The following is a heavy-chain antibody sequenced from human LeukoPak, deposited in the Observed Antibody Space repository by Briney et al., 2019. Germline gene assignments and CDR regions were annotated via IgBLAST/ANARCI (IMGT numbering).Heavy chain of an antibody. CDR3: AKDGIAAAYYYYMDV. CDR1: GFTFDDYA. V-gene: IGHV3-9*01. Sequence: GRSLRLSCAASGFTFDDYAMHWVRQAQGKGLEWVSGISWNSGSIGYADSVKGRFTISRDNAKNSLYLQMNSLRAEDTALYYCAKDGIAAAYYYYMDVWGKGTTVTVSS. CDR2: ISWNSGSI. D-gene: IGHD6-13*01. J-gene: IGHJ6*03.